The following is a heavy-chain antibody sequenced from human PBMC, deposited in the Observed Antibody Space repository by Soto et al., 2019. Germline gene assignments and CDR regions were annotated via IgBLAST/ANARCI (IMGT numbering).Heavy chain of an antibody. Sequence: GGPVELSPEDFRLSHAGISLCSGRHAPGKRGEWMGGFDPEDGETIYAQKFQGRVTMTEDTSTDTAYMELSSLRSEDTAVYYCATALQYYYGSGSRPPYDYWGQGTLVTVSS. J-gene: IGHJ4*02. V-gene: IGHV1-24*01. CDR1: LSHAGIS. D-gene: IGHD3-10*01. CDR3: ATALQYYYGSGSRPPYDY. CDR2: FDPEDGET.